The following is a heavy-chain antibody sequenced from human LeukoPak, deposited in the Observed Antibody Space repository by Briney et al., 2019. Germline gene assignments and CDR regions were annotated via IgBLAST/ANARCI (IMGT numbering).Heavy chain of an antibody. J-gene: IGHJ6*04. Sequence: ASVKVSCKPSGYTFSDYYIHWIRQAPGQGLEWVGWINPNSGDTDYAQKFQGRVTVTRDTSTSTAYMELRSLRSDDTAVYYCARAISSGWRGDVWGKGTTVTVSS. CDR1: GYTFSDYY. V-gene: IGHV1-2*02. CDR3: ARAISSGWRGDV. CDR2: INPNSGDT. D-gene: IGHD6-19*01.